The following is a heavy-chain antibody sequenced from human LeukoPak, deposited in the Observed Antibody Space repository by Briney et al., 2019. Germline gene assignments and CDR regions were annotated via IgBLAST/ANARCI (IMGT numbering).Heavy chain of an antibody. D-gene: IGHD3-16*01. J-gene: IGHJ4*02. V-gene: IGHV1-2*02. CDR3: ARGHLGELVSFDY. CDR1: GYTFTDYY. Sequence: ASVKVSCKASGYTFTDYYMHWVRQAPGQGLEWMGWIHPHSGGTNYAQKFQGRVTMTRDTSISTAYMELSRLRSDDTAVYYCARGHLGELVSFDYWGQGTLVTVSS. CDR2: IHPHSGGT.